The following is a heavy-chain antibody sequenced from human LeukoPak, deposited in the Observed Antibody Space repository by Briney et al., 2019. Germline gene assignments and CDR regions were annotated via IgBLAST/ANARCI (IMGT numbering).Heavy chain of an antibody. D-gene: IGHD4-17*01. CDR2: INHSGYT. V-gene: IGHV4-34*01. J-gene: IGHJ4*02. Sequence: SETLSLTCAVSGVSFNDYYWSWFRQTPGKGLEWIGEINHSGYTNDSPSLKSRVTLSIDTSRKQFSLNLRSVTVADTGIYYCTRMTTGHDYWGQGTLVTVSS. CDR1: GVSFNDYY. CDR3: TRMTTGHDY.